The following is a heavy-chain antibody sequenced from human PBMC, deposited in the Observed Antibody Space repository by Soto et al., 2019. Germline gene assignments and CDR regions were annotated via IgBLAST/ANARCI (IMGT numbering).Heavy chain of an antibody. CDR3: ARIAAAGTREVNWFDP. CDR2: IYSGGST. J-gene: IGHJ5*02. Sequence: GGSLRLSCAASGFTVSSNYMSWVRQAPGKGLEWVSVIYSGGSTYYADSVKGRFTISRHNSKNTLYLQMNSLRAEDTAVYYCARIAAAGTREVNWFDPWGQGTLVTVSS. V-gene: IGHV3-53*04. CDR1: GFTVSSNY. D-gene: IGHD6-13*01.